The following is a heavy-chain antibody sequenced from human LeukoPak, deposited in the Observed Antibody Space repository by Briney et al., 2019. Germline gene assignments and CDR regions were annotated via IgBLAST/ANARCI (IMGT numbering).Heavy chain of an antibody. J-gene: IGHJ4*02. CDR3: AKISSSYYDILTGYSHLVY. Sequence: GGPLRLSCAASGFTFSSYAMSWVRQPPGKGREWVSAISGSGGSTYYADSVKGRFTISRDNSKNTLYLQMNSLRAEDTAVYYCAKISSSYYDILTGYSHLVYWGQGTLVTVSS. V-gene: IGHV3-23*01. CDR2: ISGSGGST. D-gene: IGHD3-9*01. CDR1: GFTFSSYA.